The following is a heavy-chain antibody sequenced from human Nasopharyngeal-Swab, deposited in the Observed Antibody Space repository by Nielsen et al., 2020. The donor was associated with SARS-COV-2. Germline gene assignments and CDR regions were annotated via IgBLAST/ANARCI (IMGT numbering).Heavy chain of an antibody. CDR2: ISGTGGST. J-gene: IGHJ4*02. CDR3: ARGGNIRGWYSSSPFDY. CDR1: GFTFSNYA. Sequence: GGSLRLSCAASGFTFSNYAMCWVRQAPGKGLEWVSAISGTGGSTDYADSVKGRFTISRDSSKNTLYLQMNSLRAEDTAVYYCARGGNIRGWYSSSPFDYWGQGTLVTVSS. V-gene: IGHV3-23*01. D-gene: IGHD6-13*01.